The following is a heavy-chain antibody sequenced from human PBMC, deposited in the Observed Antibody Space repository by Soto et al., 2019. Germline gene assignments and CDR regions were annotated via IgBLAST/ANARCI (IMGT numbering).Heavy chain of an antibody. Sequence: PWESLKISCKGSGYSFTSYWIGWVRQMPGKGLEWMGIIYPGDSDARYSPSFQGQVTISADKSISTAYLQRSSLKASDTAMYYCARLGYWSGGSYFSAFLEFWGQGTIVTGSS. CDR1: GYSFTSYW. CDR3: ARLGYWSGGSYFSAFLEF. CDR2: IYPGDSDA. J-gene: IGHJ3*01. D-gene: IGHD2-15*01. V-gene: IGHV5-51*01.